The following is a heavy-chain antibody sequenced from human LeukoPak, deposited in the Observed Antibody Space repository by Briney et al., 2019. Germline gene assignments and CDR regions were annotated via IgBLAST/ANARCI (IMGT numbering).Heavy chain of an antibody. J-gene: IGHJ4*02. CDR3: ARVPYGDYLVDY. CDR1: GGSISSSSYY. D-gene: IGHD4-17*01. V-gene: IGHV4-39*07. CDR2: IYYSGST. Sequence: SETLSLTCTVSGGSISSSSYYWGWIRQPPGKGLEWIGSIYYSGSTYYNPSLKSRVTISVDTSKNQFSLKLSSVTAADTAVYYCARVPYGDYLVDYWGQGTLVTVSS.